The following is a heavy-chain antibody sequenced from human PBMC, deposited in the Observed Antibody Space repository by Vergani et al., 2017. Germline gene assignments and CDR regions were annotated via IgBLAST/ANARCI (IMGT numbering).Heavy chain of an antibody. D-gene: IGHD3-22*01. J-gene: IGHJ4*02. Sequence: EVQLVESGGGLVKPGGSLRLSCAASGFTFSNAWMSWVRQAPGKGLEWVGRIKSKTDGGTTDYAAPVKGRFTISRDNSKNTLYLQMNSLRAEDTAVYYCARDGPFSYDSSGYWGNYFDYWGQGTLVTVSA. CDR2: IKSKTDGGTT. V-gene: IGHV3-15*01. CDR1: GFTFSNAW. CDR3: ARDGPFSYDSSGYWGNYFDY.